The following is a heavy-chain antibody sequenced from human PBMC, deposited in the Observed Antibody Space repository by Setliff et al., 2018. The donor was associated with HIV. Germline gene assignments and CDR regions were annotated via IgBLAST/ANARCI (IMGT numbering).Heavy chain of an antibody. D-gene: IGHD4-17*01. V-gene: IGHV1-69*13. CDR1: GYTSTGYY. CDR3: ARDPLRWSHTSPSYFDF. CDR2: IIPIFGSA. Sequence: SVKVSCKASGYTSTGYYVHWVRQAPGQGLEWMGGIIPIFGSADYAQKFQGRVTITADESTSTAYMELGSLRSEDTAVYFCARDPLRWSHTSPSYFDFWGQGTLVTVSS. J-gene: IGHJ4*02.